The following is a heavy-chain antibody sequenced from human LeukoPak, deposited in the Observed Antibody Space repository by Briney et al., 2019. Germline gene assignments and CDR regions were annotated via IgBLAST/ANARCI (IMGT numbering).Heavy chain of an antibody. V-gene: IGHV5-51*01. CDR3: ARQAPIRPVLLWFVELLSWFDP. Sequence: GESLKISCKGSGYSFTSYRIGLVRQVPGEGLGWKWIIYPGDSDTRYSPAIQGQVLISADKSISPAYLEESSLKASDTAIYYCARQAPIRPVLLWFVELLSWFDPWGQGTLVTVSS. CDR2: IYPGDSDT. J-gene: IGHJ5*02. D-gene: IGHD3-10*01. CDR1: GYSFTSYR.